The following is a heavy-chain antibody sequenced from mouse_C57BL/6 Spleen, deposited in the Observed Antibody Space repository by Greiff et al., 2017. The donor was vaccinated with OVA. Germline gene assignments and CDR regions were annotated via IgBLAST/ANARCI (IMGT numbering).Heavy chain of an antibody. D-gene: IGHD2-10*01. Sequence: VQLQQPGAELVRPGTSVKLSCKASGYTFTSYWMHLVKQRPGQGLEWIGVIDPSDSYTNYNQKFKGKATLTVDTSSSTAYMQLSSLTSEDSAVYYCARNPYYGFDYWGQGTTLTVSS. J-gene: IGHJ2*01. V-gene: IGHV1-59*01. CDR1: GYTFTSYW. CDR2: IDPSDSYT. CDR3: ARNPYYGFDY.